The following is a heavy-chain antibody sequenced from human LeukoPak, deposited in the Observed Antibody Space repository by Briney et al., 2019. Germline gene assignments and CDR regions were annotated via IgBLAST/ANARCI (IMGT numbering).Heavy chain of an antibody. D-gene: IGHD3-22*01. CDR3: ARDLFSYYEDSSGYYYVGY. CDR2: IYYSGST. V-gene: IGHV4-34*01. Sequence: SETLSLTCAVYGGSFSDYYWGWIRQPPGKGLEWIGSIYYSGSTYYNPSLKSRVTISVESFKNQFSLKLSSVTAANTAVYYCARDLFSYYEDSSGYYYVGYWGQGTLVTVSS. CDR1: GGSFSDYY. J-gene: IGHJ4*02.